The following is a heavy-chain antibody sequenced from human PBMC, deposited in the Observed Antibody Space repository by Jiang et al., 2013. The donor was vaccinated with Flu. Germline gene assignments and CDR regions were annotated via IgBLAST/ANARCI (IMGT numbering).Heavy chain of an antibody. CDR3: ATDCYGAECFVN. D-gene: IGHD2-2*01. J-gene: IGHJ4*02. CDR1: GYTLTELS. CDR2: IEPDNGET. V-gene: IGHV1-24*01. Sequence: SGAEVKKPGASVKVSCKVSGYTLTELSMHWVRQAPGEGLEWMGRIEPDNGETVYAQNFQGRVTMTEDTSIDTGYMELSSLRSDDTAVYYCATDCYGAECFVNWGRGTLVTVSS.